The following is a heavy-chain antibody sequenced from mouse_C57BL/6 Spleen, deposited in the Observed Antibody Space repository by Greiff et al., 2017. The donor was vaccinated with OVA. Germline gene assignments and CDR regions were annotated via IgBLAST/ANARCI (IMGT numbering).Heavy chain of an antibody. V-gene: IGHV3-6*01. CDR1: GYSITSGYY. J-gene: IGHJ3*01. CDR3: AREGTTVVGAY. D-gene: IGHD1-1*01. Sequence: DVKLVESGPGLVKPSQSLSLTCSVTGYSITSGYYWNWIRQFPGNKLEWMGYISYDGSTNYNPSLKNRISITRDTSKNQFFLKLNSVTTEDTATYYCAREGTTVVGAYWGQGTLVTVSA. CDR2: ISYDGST.